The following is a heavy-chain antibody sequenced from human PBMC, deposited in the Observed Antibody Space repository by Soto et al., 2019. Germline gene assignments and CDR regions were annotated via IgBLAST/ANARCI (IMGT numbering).Heavy chain of an antibody. CDR1: GFTFSSYA. J-gene: IGHJ3*02. CDR3: AKDHTVVIRDAFDI. Sequence: EVQILESGGGLVQPGGSLRLSCAASGFTFSSYAMYWVRQAPGKGLAWVSGISDSGTGTYYADSVKGRLTISRDNSKNRVYLQMKSLRAEDTAVYYCAKDHTVVIRDAFDIWGQGTMVNVSS. V-gene: IGHV3-23*01. D-gene: IGHD3-22*01. CDR2: ISDSGTGT.